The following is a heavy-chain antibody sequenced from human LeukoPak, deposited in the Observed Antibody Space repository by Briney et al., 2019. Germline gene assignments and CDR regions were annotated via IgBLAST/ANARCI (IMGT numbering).Heavy chain of an antibody. CDR2: FDPEDGET. Sequence: GASVKVSCKVSGYTLTELSMHWVRQAPGKGLEWMGGFDPEDGETIYAKKFQGRVTMTEDTSTDTAYMELSSLRSEDTAVYYCATSYYDSSGYYYDYWGQGTLVTVSS. CDR3: ATSYYDSSGYYYDY. V-gene: IGHV1-24*01. J-gene: IGHJ4*02. CDR1: GYTLTELS. D-gene: IGHD3-22*01.